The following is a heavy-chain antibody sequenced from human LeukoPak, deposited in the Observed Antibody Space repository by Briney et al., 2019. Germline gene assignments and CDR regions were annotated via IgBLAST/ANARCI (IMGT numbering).Heavy chain of an antibody. CDR1: GGSISSSSYY. CDR2: IYYSGST. D-gene: IGHD3-16*01. J-gene: IGHJ4*02. CDR3: ARDGSLGELTDY. Sequence: SETLSLTCTVSGGSISSSSYYWGWIRQPPGKGLEWIGSIYYSGSTYYNPSLKSRATISVDTSKNQFSLKLSSVTAADTAVYYCARDGSLGELTDYWGQGTLVTVSS. V-gene: IGHV4-39*07.